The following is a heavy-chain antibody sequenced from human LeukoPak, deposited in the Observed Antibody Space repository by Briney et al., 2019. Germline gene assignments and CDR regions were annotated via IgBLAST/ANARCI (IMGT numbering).Heavy chain of an antibody. V-gene: IGHV4-4*07. J-gene: IGHJ4*02. CDR1: GGSISSYY. CDR3: ARASPMKRPRGGARPTHPLDY. D-gene: IGHD3-16*01. CDR2: IYTSGST. Sequence: SETLSLTCTVSGGSISSYYWSWIRQPAGKGLEWIGRIYTSGSTNYNPSLKSRVTMSVDTSKNQFSLKLSSATAADTAVYYCARASPMKRPRGGARPTHPLDYWGQGTLVTVSS.